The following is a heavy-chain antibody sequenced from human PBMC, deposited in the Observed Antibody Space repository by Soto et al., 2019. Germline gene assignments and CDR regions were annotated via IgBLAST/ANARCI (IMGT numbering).Heavy chain of an antibody. D-gene: IGHD3-10*01. V-gene: IGHV3-21*01. Sequence: GGSLRLSCAASGFTFSSYSMNWVRQAPWKGLEWVSSISSSSSYIYYADSVKGRFTISRDNAKNSLYLQMNSLRAEDTAVYYCARDGRGGQKPRGPYYYYGMDVWGQGTTVTVSS. CDR3: ARDGRGGQKPRGPYYYYGMDV. CDR2: ISSSSSYI. J-gene: IGHJ6*02. CDR1: GFTFSSYS.